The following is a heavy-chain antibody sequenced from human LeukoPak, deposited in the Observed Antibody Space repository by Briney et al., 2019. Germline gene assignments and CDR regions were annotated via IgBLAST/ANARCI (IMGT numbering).Heavy chain of an antibody. D-gene: IGHD6-19*01. CDR1: GFTFSSYA. CDR2: MSYSGSST. CDR3: ARLSGWFDY. Sequence: GGSLRLSCAASGFTFSSYAMNWVRQAPGKGLEWVSAMSYSGSSTYYADSVKGRFTISRDNSKNTLYLQMNSLRAEDTAVYYCARLSGWFDYWGQGTLVTVSS. J-gene: IGHJ4*02. V-gene: IGHV3-23*01.